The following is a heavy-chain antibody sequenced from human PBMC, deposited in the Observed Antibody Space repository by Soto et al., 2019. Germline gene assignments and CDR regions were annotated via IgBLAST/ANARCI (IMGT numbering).Heavy chain of an antibody. Sequence: QVQLVQSGAEVKEPGASVKVSCQASGYAFSNNDISWVRHVTGQGLEWMGWMNPNSGNGGYAQKFRGRVTMTRDPSKSTAYMALTSLASDDPAVYYCARMATSGTLNWFDPWRQGALVTVSS. V-gene: IGHV1-8*01. J-gene: IGHJ5*02. CDR1: GYAFSNND. CDR3: ARMATSGTLNWFDP. CDR2: MNPNSGNG.